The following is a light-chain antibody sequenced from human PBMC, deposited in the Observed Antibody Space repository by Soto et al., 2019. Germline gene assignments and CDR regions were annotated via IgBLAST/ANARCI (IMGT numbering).Light chain of an antibody. Sequence: DIQMTQSPSTLSASVGDRVTITCRASDSISSWLAWYRQKQGKAPNLLIYDASNLDSGVPSRFSGSSSGTEFTRTINSPQHDDFAAYYGQQYDTSPSTFGQGTKVEIK. V-gene: IGKV1-5*01. J-gene: IGKJ1*01. CDR3: QQYDTSPST. CDR2: DAS. CDR1: DSISSW.